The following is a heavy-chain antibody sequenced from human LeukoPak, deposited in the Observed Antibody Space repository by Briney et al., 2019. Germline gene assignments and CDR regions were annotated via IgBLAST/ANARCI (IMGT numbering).Heavy chain of an antibody. CDR1: GGSISSGGYY. V-gene: IGHV4-30-2*01. J-gene: IGHJ3*02. Sequence: SETLSLTCTVSGGSISSGGYYWSWIRQPPGKGLEWIGYIYHSGSTYYNPSLKSRVTISVDRSKNQFSLKLSSVTAADTAVYYCARDSRRELLHAFDIWGQGTMVTVSS. D-gene: IGHD1-26*01. CDR3: ARDSRRELLHAFDI. CDR2: IYHSGST.